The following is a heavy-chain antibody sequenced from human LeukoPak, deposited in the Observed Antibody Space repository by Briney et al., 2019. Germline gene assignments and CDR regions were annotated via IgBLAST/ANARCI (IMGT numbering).Heavy chain of an antibody. CDR3: ARGAYTGYPH. J-gene: IGHJ4*02. D-gene: IGHD3-9*01. CDR2: IIPIFGTA. V-gene: IGHV1-69*13. CDR1: GYTFTSYA. Sequence: ASVKVSCKASGYTFTSYAMNWVRQAPGQGLEWMGGIIPIFGTANYAQKFQGRVTITADESTSTAYMELSSLRSEDTAVYYCARGAYTGYPHWGQGTLVTVSS.